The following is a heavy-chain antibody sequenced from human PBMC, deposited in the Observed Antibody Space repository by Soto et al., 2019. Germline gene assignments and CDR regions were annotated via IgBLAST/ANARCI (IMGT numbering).Heavy chain of an antibody. CDR3: ARHGGRRPQLFYYYGMDV. V-gene: IGHV5-51*01. CDR2: IYPGDSDI. D-gene: IGHD3-16*01. CDR1: GYSFTSYC. J-gene: IGHJ6*02. Sequence: GESLKSSGKGSGYSFTSYCIGWVRQMPWKGLEWMGIIYPGDSDIRYSPSFEGQVTISADKSISTAFLQWSSLRASDTAMYYCARHGGRRPQLFYYYGMDVWGQGTTVTVSS.